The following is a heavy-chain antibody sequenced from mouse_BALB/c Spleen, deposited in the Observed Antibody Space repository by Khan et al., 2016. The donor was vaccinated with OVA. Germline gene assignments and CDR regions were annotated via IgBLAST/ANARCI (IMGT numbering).Heavy chain of an antibody. V-gene: IGHV1-5*01. CDR3: TRAGYGAFAF. CDR1: GYNFTSYW. Sequence: VQLQQSGTVLARPGASVKMSCKASGYNFTSYWMHWVKQRPGQGLEWIGGIFPGNSDTTHNQKFKGKAKLTVVTSASTAYMELSSLTNEDSTVYYCTRAGYGAFAFWGQGTLVTVSA. J-gene: IGHJ3*01. D-gene: IGHD1-1*01. CDR2: IFPGNSDT.